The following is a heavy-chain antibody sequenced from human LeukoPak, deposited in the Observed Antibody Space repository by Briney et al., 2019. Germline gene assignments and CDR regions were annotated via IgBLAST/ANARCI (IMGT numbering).Heavy chain of an antibody. V-gene: IGHV1-46*01. CDR1: GFTFTSYY. CDR2: INPSGSYT. Sequence: GASVKVFCKASGFTFTSYYMHWVRQAPGQGLEWMGIINPSGSYTSYAQKFQDRVTMTRDTSTSTVYMELSSLRSEDTAVYYCARDNSGGSTWWFDPWGQGTLVTVPS. CDR3: ARDNSGGSTWWFDP. J-gene: IGHJ5*02. D-gene: IGHD2-15*01.